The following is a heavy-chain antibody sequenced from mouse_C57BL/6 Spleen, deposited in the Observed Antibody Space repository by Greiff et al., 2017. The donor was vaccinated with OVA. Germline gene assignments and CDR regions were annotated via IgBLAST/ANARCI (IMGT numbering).Heavy chain of an antibody. D-gene: IGHD2-1*01. CDR2: ISSGSSTI. J-gene: IGHJ4*01. V-gene: IGHV5-17*01. CDR3: ARKGNYVRETYYYAMDY. CDR1: GFTFSDYG. Sequence: EVMLVESGGGLVKPGGSLKLSCAASGFTFSDYGMHWVRQAPEKGLEWVAYISSGSSTIYYADTVKGRFTISRDNAKNTLFLQMTSLRSEDTAMYYCARKGNYVRETYYYAMDYWGQGTSVTVSS.